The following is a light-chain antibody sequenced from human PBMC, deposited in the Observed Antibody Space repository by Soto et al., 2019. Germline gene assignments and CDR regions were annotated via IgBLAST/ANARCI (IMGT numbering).Light chain of an antibody. V-gene: IGKV1-5*01. CDR2: DAS. CDR3: QQYNSYLIT. CDR1: QSISSW. J-gene: IGKJ5*01. Sequence: DIQMTQSPSTLSASVGDRVTIACLASQSISSWLAWYQQKPGKAPKLLIYDASSLESGVPSRFSGSGSGTDFTLTISSLQPDDFATYYCQQYNSYLITFGQGTRLEIK.